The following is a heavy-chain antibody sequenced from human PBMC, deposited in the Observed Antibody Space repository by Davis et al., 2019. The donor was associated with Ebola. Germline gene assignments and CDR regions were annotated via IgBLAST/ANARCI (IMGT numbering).Heavy chain of an antibody. CDR1: GLISSNHV. J-gene: IGHJ4*02. D-gene: IGHD3-16*01. CDR3: AILGVCHSEDY. V-gene: IGHV3-23*05. Sequence: GESLKISCEISGLISSNHVMYLVRQASGKGLEWISASETSDTNFNANYADSVKGRFTIFRDNPRNKVFLQMNSLRVEDTAVYYCAILGVCHSEDYWGQGTQVTVSS. CDR2: SETSDTNFNA.